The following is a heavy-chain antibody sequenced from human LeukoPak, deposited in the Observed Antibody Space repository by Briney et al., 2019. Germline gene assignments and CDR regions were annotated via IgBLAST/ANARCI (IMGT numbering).Heavy chain of an antibody. J-gene: IGHJ4*02. D-gene: IGHD2-21*01. Sequence: PGVSLRLSCAPSGFTFSSYSKHWVRHAPGRGRECVSSISNRSSYIFYGDSVKGLFTLSRDNAKNSLYQQMHSMRAEDTVVYYCAREIAKFNDYWGQGTLVTVSS. V-gene: IGHV3-21*01. CDR2: ISNRSSYI. CDR1: GFTFSSYS. CDR3: AREIAKFNDY.